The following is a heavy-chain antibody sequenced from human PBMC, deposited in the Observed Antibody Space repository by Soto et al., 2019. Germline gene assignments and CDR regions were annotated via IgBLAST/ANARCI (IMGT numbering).Heavy chain of an antibody. V-gene: IGHV4-39*01. Sequence: QLQLQESGPGLVKPSETLSLTCTVSGDSITSNSYYWGWIRQPPGKGLEWIGSIYYDGNTYYNPSLKSRVTISVDPSMSQFSLKLSSMTAADTAMYYCARRSPGYSHPYNWFDPWGQGTLVTVSS. J-gene: IGHJ5*02. CDR3: ARRSPGYSHPYNWFDP. CDR2: IYYDGNT. D-gene: IGHD5-18*01. CDR1: GDSITSNSYY.